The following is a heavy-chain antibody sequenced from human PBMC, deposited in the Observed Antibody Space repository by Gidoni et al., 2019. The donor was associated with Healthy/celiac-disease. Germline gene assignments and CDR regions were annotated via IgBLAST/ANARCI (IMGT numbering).Heavy chain of an antibody. CDR3: AKGYYYGSGDTNGMDV. D-gene: IGHD3-10*01. CDR2: ISYDGSNK. Sequence: QVQLVESGGGVVQPGRSLRLSCAASGFPFSSYGMHWVRQAPGKGLEWVAVISYDGSNKYYADSVKGRFTISRDNSKNTLYLQMNSLRAEDTAVYYCAKGYYYGSGDTNGMDVWGQGTTVTVSS. J-gene: IGHJ6*02. V-gene: IGHV3-30*18. CDR1: GFPFSSYG.